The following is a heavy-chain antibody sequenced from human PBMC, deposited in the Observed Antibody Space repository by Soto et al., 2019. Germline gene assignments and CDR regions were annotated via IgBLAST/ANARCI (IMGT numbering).Heavy chain of an antibody. CDR1: GFTFSSYW. J-gene: IGHJ4*02. Sequence: EVQLVESGGGLVQPGGSLRLSCAASGFTFSSYWMHWVRQAPGKGLVWVSGINSDGSSTTYADSVKGRFTISRDNAKNTLYLQMNSLRAEDTAVYYCARVETCSSTSCYSVFDYWGQGPLVTVSS. CDR2: INSDGSST. D-gene: IGHD2-2*01. V-gene: IGHV3-74*03. CDR3: ARVETCSSTSCYSVFDY.